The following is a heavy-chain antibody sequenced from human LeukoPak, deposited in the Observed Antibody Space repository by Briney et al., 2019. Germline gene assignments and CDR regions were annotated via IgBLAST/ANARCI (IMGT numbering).Heavy chain of an antibody. Sequence: PSETLSLTCAVYGGSFSGYYWSWIRQPPGKGLEWIGEINHSGSTNYNPSLKGRVTISVDTSKNQFSLKLSSVTAADTAVYYCARGRGNYFYWGQGTLVTVSS. CDR1: GGSFSGYY. V-gene: IGHV4-34*01. D-gene: IGHD4-11*01. J-gene: IGHJ4*02. CDR2: INHSGST. CDR3: ARGRGNYFY.